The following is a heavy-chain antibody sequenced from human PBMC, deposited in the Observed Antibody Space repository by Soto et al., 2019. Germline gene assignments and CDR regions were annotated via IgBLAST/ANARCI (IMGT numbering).Heavy chain of an antibody. D-gene: IGHD2-2*01. Sequence: ASVKVSCKAPGYTFTSYAMHWVRQAPGQRLEWMGWINAGNGNTKYSQKFQGRVTITRDTSASTAYMELSSLRSEDTAVYYCARGYCSSTSCYGPSYYYYYYMGVWGKGTTVTVSS. CDR1: GYTFTSYA. CDR2: INAGNGNT. J-gene: IGHJ6*03. CDR3: ARGYCSSTSCYGPSYYYYYYMGV. V-gene: IGHV1-3*01.